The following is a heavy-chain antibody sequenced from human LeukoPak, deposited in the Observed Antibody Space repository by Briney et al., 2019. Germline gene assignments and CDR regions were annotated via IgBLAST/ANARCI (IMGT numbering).Heavy chain of an antibody. CDR2: FDPEDGET. D-gene: IGHD2-2*01. CDR3: ATVGPGVWGEWGVVPSNWFDP. J-gene: IGHJ5*02. V-gene: IGHV1-24*01. Sequence: ASVKVSCKVSGYTLTELSMHWVRPAPGKGLEWMGGFDPEDGETIYAQKFQGRVTMTEDTSTDTAYMELSSLRSEDTAVYYCATVGPGVWGEWGVVPSNWFDPWGQGTLVTVSS. CDR1: GYTLTELS.